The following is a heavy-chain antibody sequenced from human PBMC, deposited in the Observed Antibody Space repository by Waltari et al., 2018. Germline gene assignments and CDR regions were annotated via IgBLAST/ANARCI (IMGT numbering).Heavy chain of an antibody. CDR2: INGGNANT. CDR1: GYSFTTYP. D-gene: IGHD3-3*01. Sequence: QVQLVQSGAEVKKPGASVKVSCKASGYSFTTYPMCWVRQAPGQRPEWMGCINGGNANTKYSQKFQGRVTITRDTSATTAYMEVSSLRFEDTAVYYCATNAATYYDFWGGYADWGQGTLVTVSS. CDR3: ATNAATYYDFWGGYAD. J-gene: IGHJ4*02. V-gene: IGHV1-3*01.